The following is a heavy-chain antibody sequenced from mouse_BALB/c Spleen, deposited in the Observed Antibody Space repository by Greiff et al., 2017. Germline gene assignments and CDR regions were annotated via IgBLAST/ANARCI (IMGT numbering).Heavy chain of an antibody. CDR3: TRENYGSSGFAY. Sequence: EVQGVESGGGLVKPGGSLKLSCAASGFTFSSYTMSWVRQTPEKRLEWVATISSGGSYTYYPDSVKGRFTISRDNAKNTLYLQMSSLKSEDTAMYYCTRENYGSSGFAYWGQGTLVTVSA. CDR1: GFTFSSYT. D-gene: IGHD1-1*01. J-gene: IGHJ3*01. V-gene: IGHV5-6-4*01. CDR2: ISSGGSYT.